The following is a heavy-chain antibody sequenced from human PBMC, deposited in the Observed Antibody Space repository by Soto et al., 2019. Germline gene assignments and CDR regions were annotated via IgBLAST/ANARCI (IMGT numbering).Heavy chain of an antibody. CDR3: ARSYYYDSSGHYSGPGYYFDY. V-gene: IGHV3-30-3*01. D-gene: IGHD3-22*01. CDR2: ISYDGSNN. Sequence: QVHLVESGGGVVQPGKSLRLSCAASGFTFTNYAMHWVRQAPGKGLEWVAVISYDGSNNYYADSVKGRFTISRANSNNTLYLQMNSLRADDTATYYCARSYYYDSSGHYSGPGYYFDYWGQGTLVTVSS. J-gene: IGHJ4*02. CDR1: GFTFTNYA.